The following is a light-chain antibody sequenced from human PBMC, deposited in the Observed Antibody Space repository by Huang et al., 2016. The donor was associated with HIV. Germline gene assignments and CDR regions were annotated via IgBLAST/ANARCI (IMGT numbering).Light chain of an antibody. CDR3: QQSYSIPYT. J-gene: IGKJ2*01. Sequence: DIQMTQSPSSLSASLGARFTITCRASQSITSFLNWYQQTTGKAPELLIYTASSLPSGVPSRFSGSGSVTDFTLTINSLQPEDFATYFCQQSYSIPYTFGQGTKLEIK. V-gene: IGKV1-39*01. CDR2: TAS. CDR1: QSITSF.